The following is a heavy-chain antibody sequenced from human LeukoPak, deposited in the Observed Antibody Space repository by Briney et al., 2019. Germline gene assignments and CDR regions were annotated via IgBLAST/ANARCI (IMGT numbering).Heavy chain of an antibody. CDR1: GGSISSSSYY. J-gene: IGHJ4*02. CDR3: ARQLGSVDIVAS. D-gene: IGHD5-12*01. Sequence: SETLSLTCTVSGGSISSSSYYWGWIRQPPGKGLEWIGSIYYSGSTYYNPSPKSRVTISVDTSKNQFSLKLSSVTAADTAVYYCARQLGSVDIVASWGQGTLVTVSS. CDR2: IYYSGST. V-gene: IGHV4-39*01.